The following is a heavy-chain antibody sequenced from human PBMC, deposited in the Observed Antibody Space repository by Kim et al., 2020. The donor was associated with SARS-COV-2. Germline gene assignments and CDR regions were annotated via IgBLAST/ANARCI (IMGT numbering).Heavy chain of an antibody. Sequence: SETLSLTCAVSGGSISSGGYSWSWIRQPPGKGLEWIGYIYHSGSTYYNPSLKSRVTISVDRSKNQFSLKLSSVTAADTAVYYCARAGILTGYPPYFDYWGQGTLVTVSS. V-gene: IGHV4-30-2*01. CDR3: ARAGILTGYPPYFDY. CDR2: IYHSGST. J-gene: IGHJ4*02. CDR1: GGSISSGGYS. D-gene: IGHD3-9*01.